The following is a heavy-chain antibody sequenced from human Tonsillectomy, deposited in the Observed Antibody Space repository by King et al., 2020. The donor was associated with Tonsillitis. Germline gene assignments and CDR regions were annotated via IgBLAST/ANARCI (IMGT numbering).Heavy chain of an antibody. D-gene: IGHD4-11*01. CDR2: IRYDGSNK. J-gene: IGHJ4*02. Sequence: VQLVESGGGVVQPGGSLRLSCAASGFTFSSYGMHWVRQAPGKGLEWVAFIRYDGSNKYYADSVKGRFTISRDNSKKTLYLRMNSLRAEDTAVFYCAKELHQYSSYVSFTDYWGQGTLVTVSS. CDR1: GFTFSSYG. CDR3: AKELHQYSSYVSFTDY. V-gene: IGHV3-30*02.